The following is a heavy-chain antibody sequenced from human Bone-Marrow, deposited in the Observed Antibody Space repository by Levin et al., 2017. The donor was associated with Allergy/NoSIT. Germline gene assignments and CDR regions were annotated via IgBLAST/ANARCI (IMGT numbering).Heavy chain of an antibody. CDR1: GGSMTSGFYY. CDR3: VRDHIDDWFDP. J-gene: IGHJ5*02. CDR2: VFYGGSS. V-gene: IGHV4-39*07. Sequence: SETLSLTCTVSGGSMTSGFYYWGWIRQSPGKGLEWIGSVFYGGSSFYNPSLRSRVVISLDTSKSQFYLSLASVTAADTAVYYCVRDHIDDWFDPWGQGTLVTVSS.